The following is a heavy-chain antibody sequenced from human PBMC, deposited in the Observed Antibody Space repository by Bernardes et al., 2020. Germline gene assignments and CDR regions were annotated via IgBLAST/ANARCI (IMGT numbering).Heavy chain of an antibody. CDR1: GFTFSNYA. CDR2: INGSGTST. J-gene: IGHJ4*02. CDR3: ARESYFDY. Sequence: GGSLRLSCAASGFTFSNYAMSWVRQAPGKGLEWVSDINGSGTSTYYTASVKGRFTISRDNSKNTLYLQMNSLRVEDTAVYYCARESYFDYWGRGTLVTVSS. V-gene: IGHV3-23*01.